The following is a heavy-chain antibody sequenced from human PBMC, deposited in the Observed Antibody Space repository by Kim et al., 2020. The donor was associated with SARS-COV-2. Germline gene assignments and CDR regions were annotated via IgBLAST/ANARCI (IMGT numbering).Heavy chain of an antibody. CDR3: AGHRDGYKSAAFAN. CDR1: GFTFTSYA. V-gene: IGHV3-23*01. J-gene: IGHJ3*02. D-gene: IGHD5-12*01. Sequence: GGSLRLSCAASGFTFTSYAMGWVRQAPGKGLEWVSGISASGATTYSAESVKGRFIISRDNSKNTLYLQVSRLKVEDTALYYCAGHRDGYKSAAFANWGQG. CDR2: ISASGATT.